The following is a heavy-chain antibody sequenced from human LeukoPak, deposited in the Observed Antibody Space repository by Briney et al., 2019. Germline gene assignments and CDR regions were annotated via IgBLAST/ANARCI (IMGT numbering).Heavy chain of an antibody. CDR2: ISAYNGNT. CDR3: ARDRWPTNPIAVAGTLYDY. CDR1: GYTFTSYG. J-gene: IGHJ4*02. Sequence: ASVKVSCKASGYTFTSYGISWVRQAPGQGREWMGWISAYNGNTNYAQKLQGRVTMTTDTSTSTAYMELRSLRSDDTAVYYCARDRWPTNPIAVAGTLYDYWGQGTLVTVSS. V-gene: IGHV1-18*01. D-gene: IGHD6-19*01.